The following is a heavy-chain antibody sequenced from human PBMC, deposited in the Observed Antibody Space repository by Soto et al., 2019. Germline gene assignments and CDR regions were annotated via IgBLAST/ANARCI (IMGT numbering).Heavy chain of an antibody. CDR2: IYYSGST. CDR3: AGRRYDKTSFDY. J-gene: IGHJ4*02. D-gene: IGHD3-22*01. V-gene: IGHV4-59*01. Sequence: PSETLSLTCTVSGGSISSDYWSWIRQPPGKGLEWIGYIYYSGSTNYKPSLKSRVTISGDTSKNQFSLKLSSVTAADTAVYYCAGRRYDKTSFDYWGQGPLVTLS. CDR1: GGSISSDY.